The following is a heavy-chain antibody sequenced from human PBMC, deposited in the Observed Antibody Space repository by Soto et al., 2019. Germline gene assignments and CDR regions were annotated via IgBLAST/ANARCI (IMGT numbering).Heavy chain of an antibody. J-gene: IGHJ6*02. D-gene: IGHD4-4*01. CDR3: ARQPTTVTTTYYYYGMDV. CDR1: GGSISSSSYY. Sequence: SETLSLTCTVSGGSISSSSYYWGWIRQPPGKGLEWIGSIYYSGSTYYSPSLKSRVTISVGTSKNQFSLKLSSVTAADTAVYYCARQPTTVTTTYYYYGMDVWGQGTTVTVSS. CDR2: IYYSGST. V-gene: IGHV4-39*01.